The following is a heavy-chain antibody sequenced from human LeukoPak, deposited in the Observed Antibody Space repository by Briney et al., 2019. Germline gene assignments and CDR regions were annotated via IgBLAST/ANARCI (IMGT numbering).Heavy chain of an antibody. Sequence: SETLSLTCTVSGGSIRNSGYYWGWIRQPPGKGLEWIGSIYYSGSTYYKPSLKSRVTISVDTSKNQFSLKLSSVTAADTAVYYCARAHYYGSGYDAFDIWGQGTMVTVSS. J-gene: IGHJ3*02. D-gene: IGHD3-10*01. CDR3: ARAHYYGSGYDAFDI. CDR1: GGSIRNSGYY. V-gene: IGHV4-39*07. CDR2: IYYSGST.